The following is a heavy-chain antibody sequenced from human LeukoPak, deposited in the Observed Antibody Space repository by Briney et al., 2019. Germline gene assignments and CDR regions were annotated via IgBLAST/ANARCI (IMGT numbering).Heavy chain of an antibody. D-gene: IGHD3-16*01. V-gene: IGHV4-61*01. CDR3: ARVYLRGKIDY. Sequence: SETLSLTCTVSGGSVSSESYHWSWIRQPPGKGLEWIAYIFNSGSSNYNPSLKSRVTISVDTSKNQFSLKLNSVTAADTAQYHCARVYLRGKIDYWGQGTLVTVSS. CDR2: IFNSGSS. CDR1: GGSVSSESYH. J-gene: IGHJ4*02.